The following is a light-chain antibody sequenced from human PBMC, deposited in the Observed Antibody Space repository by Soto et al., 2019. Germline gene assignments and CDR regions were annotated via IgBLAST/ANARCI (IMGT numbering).Light chain of an antibody. Sequence: DIQVTQSPSTLSASVGDRVTITCRASQSISSSLAWYQQKPGKAPKLLIYDASNLESGVPSIFSGSGSGTEFTLTISSLPPDDFATYYCQQYSTYSPFGQGTKVDI. CDR3: QQYSTYSP. CDR2: DAS. CDR1: QSISSS. J-gene: IGKJ1*01. V-gene: IGKV1-5*01.